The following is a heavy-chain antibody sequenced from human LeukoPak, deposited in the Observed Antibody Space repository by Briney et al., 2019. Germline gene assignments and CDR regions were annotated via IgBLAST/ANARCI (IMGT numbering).Heavy chain of an antibody. CDR2: ISRSSNTI. Sequence: GGSLRLSCAASGFTFTMFSMNWLRQAPEKGLEWISYISRSSNTIYYADSVKGRFTISRDNVKNSLYLQMNSLRAEDTAVYYCAREGLPDTAMARGPPAYWGQGTLVTVSS. CDR3: AREGLPDTAMARGPPAY. V-gene: IGHV3-48*04. J-gene: IGHJ4*02. CDR1: GFTFTMFS. D-gene: IGHD5-18*01.